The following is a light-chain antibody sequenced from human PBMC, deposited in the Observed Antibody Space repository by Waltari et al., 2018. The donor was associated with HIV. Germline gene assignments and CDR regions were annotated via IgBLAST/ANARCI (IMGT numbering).Light chain of an antibody. CDR1: SGSVSSAYY. CDR2: NTD. CDR3: LLYMASGRV. Sequence: QTVVTQEPSFSVSPGGTITLTCGLSSGSVSSAYYPSWYQQTTGQPPRTLISNTDTRSSGVPDRFSGSIVENKAALTITGAQSEDESDYYCLLYMASGRVFGGGTRLTVL. V-gene: IGLV8-61*01. J-gene: IGLJ3*02.